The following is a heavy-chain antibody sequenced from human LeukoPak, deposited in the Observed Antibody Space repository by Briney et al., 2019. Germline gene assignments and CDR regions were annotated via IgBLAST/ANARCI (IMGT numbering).Heavy chain of an antibody. CDR2: INHSGST. CDR3: AVHYYDSSGYSFPYDY. Sequence: SETLSLTCAVYGGSFSGYYWGWIRQPPGKGLEWIGEINHSGSTNYNPSLKSRVTISVDTSKNQFSLKLSSVTAADTAVNYCAVHYYDSSGYSFPYDYWGQGTLVTVSS. CDR1: GGSFSGYY. D-gene: IGHD3-22*01. V-gene: IGHV4-34*01. J-gene: IGHJ4*02.